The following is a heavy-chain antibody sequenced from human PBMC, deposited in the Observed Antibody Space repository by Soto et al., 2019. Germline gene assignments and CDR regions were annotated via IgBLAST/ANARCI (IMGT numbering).Heavy chain of an antibody. D-gene: IGHD3-10*01. V-gene: IGHV1-2*02. CDR1: GYTFTGYH. Sequence: GASVRVSCKASGYTFTGYHMHWVRQAPGQGLEWMGWINPNSGGTNYAQKFQGRVTMTRDTSISTAYMELSRLRSDDTAVYYCARYYYGSGSYSNYFDYWGQGTLVTVSS. CDR2: INPNSGGT. CDR3: ARYYYGSGSYSNYFDY. J-gene: IGHJ4*02.